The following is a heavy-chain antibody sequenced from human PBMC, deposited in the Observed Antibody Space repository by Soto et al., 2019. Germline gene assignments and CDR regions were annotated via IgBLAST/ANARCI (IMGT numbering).Heavy chain of an antibody. J-gene: IGHJ6*02. V-gene: IGHV5-51*01. D-gene: IGHD5-12*01. Sequence: PGESLKISCQGSGYNFATHWIGWVRHKAGKGLEWMGIIFPGGAETRYSPSFQGHITISADKSISTAYLRGSSLKASDTGMYYCATPGGFGMDVWGQGTTVTVSS. CDR3: ATPGGFGMDV. CDR1: GYNFATHW. CDR2: IFPGGAET.